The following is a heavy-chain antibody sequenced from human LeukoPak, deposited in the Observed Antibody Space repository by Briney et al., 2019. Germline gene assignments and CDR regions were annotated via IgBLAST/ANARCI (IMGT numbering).Heavy chain of an antibody. J-gene: IGHJ6*03. CDR3: AKGVAAAGTATDHYYMDV. D-gene: IGHD6-13*01. CDR2: ISRSGGST. V-gene: IGHV3-23*01. CDR1: GFTFSSYA. Sequence: GGSLRLSCAASGFTFSSYAMSWVRQAPGKGLEWVSAISRSGGSTYYADSVKGRFTISRDNSKNTLYLQMNSLRAEDTAVYYCAKGVAAAGTATDHYYMDVRGKGTTVTVSS.